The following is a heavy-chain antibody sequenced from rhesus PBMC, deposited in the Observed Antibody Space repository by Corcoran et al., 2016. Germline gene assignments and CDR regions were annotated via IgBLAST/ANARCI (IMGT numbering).Heavy chain of an antibody. D-gene: IGHD4-29*01. CDR2: INGNSGST. J-gene: IGHJ1*01. CDR3: ARSTVAATEYFEF. V-gene: IGHV4-80*01. CDR1: GGSFSSYW. Sequence: QVPLQESGPGLVKPSETLSLTCVVSGGSFSSYWCRWIRPPPGQDLEWIGEINGNSGSTNYNPSLKSRVTMSKDASKNQFSLKLSSVTAADTAVYYCARSTVAATEYFEFWGQGALVTGSS.